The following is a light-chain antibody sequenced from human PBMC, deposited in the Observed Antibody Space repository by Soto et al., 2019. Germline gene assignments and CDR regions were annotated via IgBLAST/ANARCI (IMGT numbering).Light chain of an antibody. CDR3: CSYAGSSTSYV. Sequence: QSVLTQPACVSGSPGQSITISCAGTSVDVGSYNLVSWYQRHPGKAPKLMIYEVTKRPSGVSNRFSGSKSGNTASLTISGLQAEDEADYYCCSYAGSSTSYVFGTGTKVTGL. V-gene: IGLV2-23*02. J-gene: IGLJ1*01. CDR1: SVDVGSYNL. CDR2: EVT.